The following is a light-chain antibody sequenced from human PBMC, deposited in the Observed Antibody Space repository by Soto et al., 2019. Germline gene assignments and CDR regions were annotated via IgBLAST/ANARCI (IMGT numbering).Light chain of an antibody. J-gene: IGKJ5*01. Sequence: DIQMTQSPSSLSASVGDRVTIACRASRAISGLLNWYQQKPGETPNLLIYGTSNLQDGVPSRFSGSGSGTDFTLTISSLQPADFATYYCQQSYSTLSFGQGTRLEI. V-gene: IGKV1-39*01. CDR2: GTS. CDR1: RAISGL. CDR3: QQSYSTLS.